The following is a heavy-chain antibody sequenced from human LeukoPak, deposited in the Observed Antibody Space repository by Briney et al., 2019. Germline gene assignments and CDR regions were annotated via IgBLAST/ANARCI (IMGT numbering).Heavy chain of an antibody. Sequence: GGSLRLSGRAWGFTFSSHCMQGVRKVRGRGLVGVPLINGDGSGTNHADSVKGRFTISRDNAKNTLYLQMNSLRVEDTAVYYCARDRVYGSGSSDYWGQGTLVTVSS. D-gene: IGHD3-10*01. CDR3: ARDRVYGSGSSDY. J-gene: IGHJ4*02. CDR1: GFTFSSHC. CDR2: INGDGSGT. V-gene: IGHV3-74*01.